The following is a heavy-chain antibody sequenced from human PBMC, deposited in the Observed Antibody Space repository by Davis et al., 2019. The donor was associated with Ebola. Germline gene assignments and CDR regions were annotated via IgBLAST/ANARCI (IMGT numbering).Heavy chain of an antibody. CDR3: ARLRLGSSANFDY. CDR2: IYYSGST. V-gene: IGHV4-39*01. D-gene: IGHD6-6*01. Sequence: GSLRLSCTVSGGSISSSSYYWGWIRQPPGKGLEWIGSIYYSGSTYYNPSLKSRVTISVDTSKNQFSLKLSSVTAADTAVYYCARLRLGSSANFDYWGQGTLVTVSS. CDR1: GGSISSSSYY. J-gene: IGHJ4*02.